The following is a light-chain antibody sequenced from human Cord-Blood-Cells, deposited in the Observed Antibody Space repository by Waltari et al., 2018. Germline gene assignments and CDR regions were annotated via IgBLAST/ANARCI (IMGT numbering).Light chain of an antibody. V-gene: IGLV1-40*01. CDR1: SSNIGAGFV. CDR2: GNS. J-gene: IGLJ3*02. CDR3: QSYDSSLSGSV. Sequence: QSVLTQPPSVSGAPGQRVTISCTGSSSNIGAGFVVHWYQQHPGTAPKLLIYGNSNRPSGVPDRFAGSTSGTSASLAITGLQAEDEADYYCQSYDSSLSGSVFGGGTKLTVL.